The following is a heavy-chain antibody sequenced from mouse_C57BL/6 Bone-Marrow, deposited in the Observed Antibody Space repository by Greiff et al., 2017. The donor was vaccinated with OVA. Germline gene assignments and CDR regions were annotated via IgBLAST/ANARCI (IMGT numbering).Heavy chain of an antibody. Sequence: VQLQQPGAELVRPGSSVKLSCKASGYTFTSYWMAWVKQRPGQGLEWIGNIYPSDSETHYNQKFKDKATLTVDKSSSTAYMQLSSLTSEDSAVYYCARYSNSLAYWGQGTLVTVSA. D-gene: IGHD2-5*01. CDR3: ARYSNSLAY. CDR2: IYPSDSET. J-gene: IGHJ3*01. CDR1: GYTFTSYW. V-gene: IGHV1-61*01.